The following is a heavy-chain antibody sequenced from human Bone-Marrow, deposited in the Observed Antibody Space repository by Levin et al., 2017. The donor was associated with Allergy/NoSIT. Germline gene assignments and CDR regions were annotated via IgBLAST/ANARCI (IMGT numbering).Heavy chain of an antibody. J-gene: IGHJ4*02. CDR1: GFTFRSYG. CDR3: TTLVHDTSGPPPFDH. CDR2: ISYNGNNK. V-gene: IGHV3-30*03. Sequence: GESLKISCAASGFTFRSYGMHWVRQAPGKGLEWVAVISYNGNNKYYRDSVKGRFTIARDNSKNTLSLQMNSLRVEDTALYYCTTLVHDTSGPPPFDHWGQGTMVTVSS. D-gene: IGHD6-19*01.